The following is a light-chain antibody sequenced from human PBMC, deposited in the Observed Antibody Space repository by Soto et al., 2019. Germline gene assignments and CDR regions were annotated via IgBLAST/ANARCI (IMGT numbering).Light chain of an antibody. V-gene: IGKV4-1*01. CDR3: QQYYGAPWT. CDR2: WAS. J-gene: IGKJ1*01. Sequence: DIVMTQSPDSLAVSLGERATINCKSSQSVLLSSNNRNYLTWYQRRPGQPPKLLIYWASTRESGVPDRFSGSGSGTDFTLTISSLQAEDVAVYYCQQYYGAPWTFGQGTKVEIK. CDR1: QSVLLSSNNRNY.